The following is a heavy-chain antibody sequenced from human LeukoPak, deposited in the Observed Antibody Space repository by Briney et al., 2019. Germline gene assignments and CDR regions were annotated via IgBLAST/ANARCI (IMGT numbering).Heavy chain of an antibody. CDR2: ISAYNGNT. V-gene: IGHV1-18*04. CDR3: ARDGCSSTSCYGYGMDV. CDR1: GYTFTTYG. D-gene: IGHD2-2*01. J-gene: IGHJ6*04. Sequence: ASVKVSFKASGYTFTTYGISWVRQAPGQGLEWMGWISAYNGNTNYAQKLQGRVTMTTGTSTSTAYMELRSLRSDDTAVYYCARDGCSSTSCYGYGMDVWGKGTTVTVSS.